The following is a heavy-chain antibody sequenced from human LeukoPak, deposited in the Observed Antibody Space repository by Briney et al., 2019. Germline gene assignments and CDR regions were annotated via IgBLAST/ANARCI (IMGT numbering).Heavy chain of an antibody. D-gene: IGHD3-10*01. Sequence: GESLKISCKGSGYSFTDYWIAWVRQMPGKGLELMGIIYPGDSDTRYSPSFQGLVTFSADKSISTAYLQWSSLRASDTAIYYCARQCCRGASPGFDPWGQGTLVTVSS. J-gene: IGHJ5*02. V-gene: IGHV5-51*01. CDR2: IYPGDSDT. CDR3: ARQCCRGASPGFDP. CDR1: GYSFTDYW.